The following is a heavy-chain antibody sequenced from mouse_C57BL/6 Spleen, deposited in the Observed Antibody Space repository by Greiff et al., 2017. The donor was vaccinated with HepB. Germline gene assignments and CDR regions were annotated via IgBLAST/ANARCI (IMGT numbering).Heavy chain of an antibody. D-gene: IGHD2-5*01. CDR2: INPNNGGT. Sequence: EVQLQQSGPELVKPGASVKISCKASGYTFTDYYMNWVKQSHGKSLEWTGDINPNNGGTSYNQKFKGKATLTVDKSSSTAYMELRSLTSEDSAVYYCARNYYSNYGGVDYWGQGTTLTVSS. CDR1: GYTFTDYY. CDR3: ARNYYSNYGGVDY. J-gene: IGHJ2*01. V-gene: IGHV1-26*01.